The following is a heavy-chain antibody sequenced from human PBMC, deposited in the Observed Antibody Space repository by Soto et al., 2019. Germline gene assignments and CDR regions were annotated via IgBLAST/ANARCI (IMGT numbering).Heavy chain of an antibody. J-gene: IGHJ6*03. CDR1: GYTFTSYG. CDR3: ARANGEYQLFLAYYYYYYMDV. CDR2: ISAYNGNT. D-gene: IGHD2-2*01. Sequence: QVQLVQSGAEVKKPGASVKVSCKASGYTFTSYGISWVRQAPGQGLEWMGWISAYNGNTNYAQKLQGRVTMTTDTSPSTAYMELRSLRSDDTAVYYCARANGEYQLFLAYYYYYYMDVWGKGTTVTVSS. V-gene: IGHV1-18*01.